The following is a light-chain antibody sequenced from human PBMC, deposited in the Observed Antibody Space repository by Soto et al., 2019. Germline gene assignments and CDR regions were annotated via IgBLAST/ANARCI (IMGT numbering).Light chain of an antibody. CDR2: DVS. V-gene: IGLV2-14*01. CDR1: SSDVGGYNY. CDR3: SSYTSSSTVV. Sequence: QSASVSGSPGQSITISCTGTSSDVGGYNYVSWYQQHPGKAPKLMIYDVSNRPSGVSNRFSGSKSGNTASLTISGLQAEDEADYYRSSYTSSSTVVFGGGTKLTVL. J-gene: IGLJ2*01.